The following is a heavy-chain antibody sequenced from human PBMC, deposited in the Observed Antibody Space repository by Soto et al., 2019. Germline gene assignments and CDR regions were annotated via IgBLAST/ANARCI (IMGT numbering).Heavy chain of an antibody. V-gene: IGHV1-18*01. J-gene: IGHJ4*02. CDR1: GYTFNTYG. Sequence: ASVKVSCKASGYTFNTYGINWVRQAPGQGLEWMGWISAYNGNTNYAQNLQGRVTLTTDTSTSTAYMELRSLRSDDTAVYYCARGAGRFSDNAGLILPLFHYWGQGTPVTGSS. CDR2: ISAYNGNT. D-gene: IGHD3-10*01. CDR3: ARGAGRFSDNAGLILPLFHY.